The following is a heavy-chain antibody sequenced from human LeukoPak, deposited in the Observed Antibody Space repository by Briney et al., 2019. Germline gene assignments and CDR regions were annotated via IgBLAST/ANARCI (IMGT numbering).Heavy chain of an antibody. J-gene: IGHJ5*02. CDR3: ARSRGSSSYWFDP. CDR1: GFTFSSYA. V-gene: IGHV3-30*01. Sequence: GRSLGLSCAASGFTFSSYAMHWVRQAPGKGLEWVAVISYDGSNKYYADSVKGRFTISRDNSKNTLYLQMNSLRAEDTAVYYCARSRGSSSYWFDPWGQGTLVTVSS. CDR2: ISYDGSNK. D-gene: IGHD6-6*01.